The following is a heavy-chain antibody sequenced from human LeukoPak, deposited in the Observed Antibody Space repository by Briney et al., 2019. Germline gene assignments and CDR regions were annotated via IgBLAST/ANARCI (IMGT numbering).Heavy chain of an antibody. V-gene: IGHV3-11*03. CDR2: TSITSSYT. Sequence: PGGSLRLSCAASGLTFSDYYMSWIRQAPGRGLEWVSYTSITSSYTNYADSVKGRFTISRDNAKNSLHLQMNSLRAEDTAVYYCARSYGWLPGGMWGQGTLVTASS. J-gene: IGHJ4*02. CDR3: ARSYGWLPGGM. CDR1: GLTFSDYY. D-gene: IGHD5-12*01.